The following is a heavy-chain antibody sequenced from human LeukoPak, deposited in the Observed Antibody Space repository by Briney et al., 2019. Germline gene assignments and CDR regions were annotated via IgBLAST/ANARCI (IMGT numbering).Heavy chain of an antibody. V-gene: IGHV1-46*01. D-gene: IGHD5-18*01. CDR3: ARDYRGYSYPFYYYYYGMDV. CDR1: GYTFTSYY. Sequence: GASVKVSCKASGYTFTSYYMHWVRQAPGQGLEWMGIINPSGGSTSYAQKFQGRVTMTRDTSTSTVYMELSSLRSEDTAVYYCARDYRGYSYPFYYYYYGMDVWGQGTTVTVSS. J-gene: IGHJ6*02. CDR2: INPSGGST.